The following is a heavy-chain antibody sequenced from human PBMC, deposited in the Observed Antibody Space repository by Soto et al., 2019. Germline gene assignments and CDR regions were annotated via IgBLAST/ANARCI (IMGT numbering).Heavy chain of an antibody. J-gene: IGHJ6*02. D-gene: IGHD2-15*01. CDR1: GFTFSSYS. CDR3: ARELSRGYCSGCSCYYYGMDV. CDR2: ISSSSSYI. V-gene: IGHV3-21*01. Sequence: EVQLVESGGGLVKPGGSLRLSCAASGFTFSSYSMTWVRQAPGKGLEWVSSISSSSSYIYYADSVKGRFTISRDNAKNSLYLQMNSLRAEDTAVYYCARELSRGYCSGCSCYYYGMDVWGQGTTVTVSS.